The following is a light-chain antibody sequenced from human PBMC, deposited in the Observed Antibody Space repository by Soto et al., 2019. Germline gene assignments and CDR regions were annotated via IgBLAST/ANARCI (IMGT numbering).Light chain of an antibody. CDR3: QQYDKLVT. J-gene: IGKJ1*01. CDR2: DAS. Sequence: DIQMNQSPSALSASTGDRVTITGQARQDIRNSLNWYQQKPGKTPKLLIYDASKLQTGVPSRFKGSGSGITFTFIISSLQPEDFAIYYCQQYDKLVTFGQGTKVEMK. CDR1: QDIRNS. V-gene: IGKV1-33*01.